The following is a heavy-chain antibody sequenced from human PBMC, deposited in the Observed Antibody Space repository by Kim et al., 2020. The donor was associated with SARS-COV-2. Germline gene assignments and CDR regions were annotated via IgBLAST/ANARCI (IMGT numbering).Heavy chain of an antibody. J-gene: IGHJ5*02. Sequence: GGSLRLSCAASGFTFSSYSMNWVRQAPGKGLEWVSSISSSSSYIYYADSVKGRFTISRDNAKNSLYLQMNSLRAEDTAVYYCARDGYSSGWLRPNSGWFDPWGQGTLVTVSS. D-gene: IGHD6-19*01. CDR2: ISSSSSYI. CDR1: GFTFSSYS. V-gene: IGHV3-21*01. CDR3: ARDGYSSGWLRPNSGWFDP.